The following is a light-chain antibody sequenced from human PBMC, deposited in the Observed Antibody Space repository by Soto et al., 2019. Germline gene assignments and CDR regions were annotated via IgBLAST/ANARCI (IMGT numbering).Light chain of an antibody. CDR3: QQSYSWT. CDR2: AAS. Sequence: DIQMTQSPSSLSASVGDRVTITCRASQSISSYLNWYQQKPGKAPKLLIYAASSLQSGVPSRFSDSGSGTDFTLTISSLQPEDFATYYCQQSYSWTFGQGTKVEIK. V-gene: IGKV1-39*01. J-gene: IGKJ1*01. CDR1: QSISSY.